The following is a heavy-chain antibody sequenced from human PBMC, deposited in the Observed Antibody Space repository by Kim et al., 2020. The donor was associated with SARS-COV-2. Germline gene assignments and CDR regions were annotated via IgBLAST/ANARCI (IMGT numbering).Heavy chain of an antibody. J-gene: IGHJ4*02. Sequence: KYSQKFQGRVTITRDTSASTAYMELSSLRSEDTAVYYCARAFSSYPCFDYWGQGTLVTVSS. V-gene: IGHV1-3*01. CDR3: ARAFSSYPCFDY. D-gene: IGHD2-21*01.